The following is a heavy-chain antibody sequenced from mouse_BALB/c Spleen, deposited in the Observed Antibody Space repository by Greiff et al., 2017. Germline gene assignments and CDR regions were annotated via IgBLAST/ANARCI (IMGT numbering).Heavy chain of an antibody. CDR2: IYPGNVNT. D-gene: IGHD1-1*01. CDR1: GYTFTSYY. Sequence: VKLMESGPELVKPGASVRISCKASGYTFTSYYIHWVKQRPGQGLEWIGWIYPGNVNTKYNEKFKGKATLTADKSSSTAYMQLSSLTSEDSAVYFCARGGYGSPYYFDYWGQGTTLTVSS. V-gene: IGHV1S56*01. J-gene: IGHJ2*01. CDR3: ARGGYGSPYYFDY.